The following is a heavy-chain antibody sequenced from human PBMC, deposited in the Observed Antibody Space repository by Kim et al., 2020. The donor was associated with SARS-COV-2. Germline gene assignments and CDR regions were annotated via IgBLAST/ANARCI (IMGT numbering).Heavy chain of an antibody. CDR2: ITGSGGGT. Sequence: GGSLRLSCAASGFTFSNAWMSWVRQAPGKGLEWVSSITGSGGGTYYADSVQGRFTISRDNSKRTLYLQMNGLRAEDTAIYYCAKDTMAVTAGIGYLFGLDVWGPGTTVNGS. V-gene: IGHV3-23*01. CDR3: AKDTMAVTAGIGYLFGLDV. J-gene: IGHJ6*02. D-gene: IGHD2-21*02. CDR1: GFTFSNAW.